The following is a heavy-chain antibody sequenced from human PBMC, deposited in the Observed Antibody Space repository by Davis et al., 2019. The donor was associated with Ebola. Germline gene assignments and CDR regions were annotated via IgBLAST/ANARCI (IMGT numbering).Heavy chain of an antibody. CDR3: ARAPKWQLAYRIKVNWFDP. V-gene: IGHV1-46*01. D-gene: IGHD6-6*01. CDR1: GYTFTGYY. Sequence: ASVKVSCKASGYTFTGYYMHWVRQAPGQGLEWMGIINPSGGSTSYAQKFQGRVTMTRDTSTSTVYMELSSLRSEDTAVYYCARAPKWQLAYRIKVNWFDPWGQGTLVTVSS. J-gene: IGHJ5*02. CDR2: INPSGGST.